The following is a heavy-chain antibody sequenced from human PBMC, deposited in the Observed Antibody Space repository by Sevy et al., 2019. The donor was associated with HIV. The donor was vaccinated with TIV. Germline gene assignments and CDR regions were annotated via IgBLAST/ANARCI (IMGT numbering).Heavy chain of an antibody. J-gene: IGHJ6*02. D-gene: IGHD3-10*01. Sequence: GGSLRLSCVGSEFTFNDDFMTWVRQAPGKGLEWVSSISSRSTYIYYADSAKGRFTISRDNAKNSMFLQMNSLRPEDTAVYYCARDRDDYASGRRHPYYYFLGMDVWGQGTTVTVSS. CDR3: ARDRDDYASGRRHPYYYFLGMDV. CDR2: ISSRSTYI. CDR1: EFTFNDDF. V-gene: IGHV3-21*01.